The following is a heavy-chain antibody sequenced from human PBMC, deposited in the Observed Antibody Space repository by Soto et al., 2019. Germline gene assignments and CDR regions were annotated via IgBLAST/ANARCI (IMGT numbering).Heavy chain of an antibody. D-gene: IGHD6-19*01. Sequence: ASVKVSCKASGGTFSSYAISWVRQAPGQGLEWMGGIIPIFGTANYAQKFQGRVTITADESTSTAYMELSSLRSEDTAVYYCASGVSSGVTAVAGTDYWGQGTLVTVSS. J-gene: IGHJ4*02. CDR2: IIPIFGTA. CDR1: GGTFSSYA. V-gene: IGHV1-69*13. CDR3: ASGVSSGVTAVAGTDY.